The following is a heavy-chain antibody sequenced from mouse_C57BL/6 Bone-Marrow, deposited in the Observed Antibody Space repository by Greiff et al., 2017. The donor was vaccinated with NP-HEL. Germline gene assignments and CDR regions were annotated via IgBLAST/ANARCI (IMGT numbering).Heavy chain of an antibody. D-gene: IGHD2-14*01. Sequence: SGPELVKPGASVKISCKASGYSFTGYYMNWVKQSPEKSLEWIGEINPSTGGTTYNQKFKAKATLTVDKSSSTAYMQLKSLTSEDSAVYYCARGYDRFAYWGQGTLVTVSA. CDR1: GYSFTGYY. J-gene: IGHJ3*01. CDR3: ARGYDRFAY. V-gene: IGHV1-42*01. CDR2: INPSTGGT.